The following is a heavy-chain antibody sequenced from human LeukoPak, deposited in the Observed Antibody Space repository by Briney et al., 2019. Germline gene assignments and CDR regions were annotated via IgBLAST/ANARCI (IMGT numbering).Heavy chain of an antibody. V-gene: IGHV3-23*01. D-gene: IGHD3-9*01. J-gene: IGHJ6*03. Sequence: GGSLRLSCAASGFTFSSYSMNWVRQAPGKGLAWVSGMDGRGGSTKYGDSVKGRFTISRDNSNNTLYLQMNSLRAEDTAVYYCAKDFGWDYYYYYMDVWGKGTTVTVSS. CDR3: AKDFGWDYYYYYMDV. CDR1: GFTFSSYS. CDR2: MDGRGGST.